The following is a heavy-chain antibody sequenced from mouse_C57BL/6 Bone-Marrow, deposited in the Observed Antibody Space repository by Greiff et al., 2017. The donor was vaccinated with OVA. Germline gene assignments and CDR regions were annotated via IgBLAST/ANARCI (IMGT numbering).Heavy chain of an antibody. Sequence: VQLKESGAELVRPGTSVKVSCKASGYAFTNYLIEWVKQRPGQGLEWIGVINPGSGGTNYNEKFKGKATLTADKSSSTAYMQLSSLTSEDSAVYFCARGYYSAPDYWGQGTTLTVSS. V-gene: IGHV1-54*01. D-gene: IGHD2-12*01. CDR3: ARGYYSAPDY. CDR1: GYAFTNYL. CDR2: INPGSGGT. J-gene: IGHJ2*01.